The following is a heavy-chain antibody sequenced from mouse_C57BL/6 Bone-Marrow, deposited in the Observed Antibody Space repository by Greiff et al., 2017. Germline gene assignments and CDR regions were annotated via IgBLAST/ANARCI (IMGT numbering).Heavy chain of an antibody. CDR2: IHPNSGST. CDR3: ALYYDYDRGDY. V-gene: IGHV1-64*01. D-gene: IGHD2-4*01. CDR1: GYTFTSYW. J-gene: IGHJ2*01. Sequence: VQLQQPGAELVKPGASVKLSCKASGYTFTSYWMHWVKQRPGQGLEWIGMIHPNSGSTNYNEKFKSKATLTVAKSSSTAYMQLSSLTSEDSAVYYCALYYDYDRGDYWGQGTTLTVSS.